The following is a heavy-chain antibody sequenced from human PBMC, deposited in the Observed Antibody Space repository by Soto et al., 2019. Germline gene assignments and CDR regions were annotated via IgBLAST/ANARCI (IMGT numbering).Heavy chain of an antibody. V-gene: IGHV1-2*02. D-gene: IGHD5-18*01. CDR3: ARGGYSYGQYFFGY. CDR1: GYTFTGYY. CDR2: ISPNSGGT. J-gene: IGHJ4*02. Sequence: ASVKVSCKASGYTFTGYYIHWVRQAPGQGLEWMGWISPNSGGTNYAQKFQGRVTMTRDKSISTAYMELSRLRSDDTAVYYCARGGYSYGQYFFGYWGQGTLVTVSS.